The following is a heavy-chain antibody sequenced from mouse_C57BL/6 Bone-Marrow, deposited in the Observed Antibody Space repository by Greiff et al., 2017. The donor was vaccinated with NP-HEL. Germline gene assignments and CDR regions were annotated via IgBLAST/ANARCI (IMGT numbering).Heavy chain of an antibody. Sequence: EVKVVESGPELVKPGASVNISCKASGYSFTDYNMNWVKQSNGKSLEWIGVINPNYGTTSYNQKFKGKATLTVDQSSSTAYMQLNSLTSEDSAVYYCARKGVTTPYWYFDVWGTGTTVTVSS. D-gene: IGHD2-5*01. CDR1: GYSFTDYN. V-gene: IGHV1-39*01. J-gene: IGHJ1*03. CDR2: INPNYGTT. CDR3: ARKGVTTPYWYFDV.